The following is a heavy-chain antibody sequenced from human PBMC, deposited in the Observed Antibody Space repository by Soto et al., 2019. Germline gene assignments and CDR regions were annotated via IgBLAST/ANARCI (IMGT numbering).Heavy chain of an antibody. Sequence: ASVKVSCKASGYTFTSYGISWVRQAPGQGLEWMGWISAYNGNTNYAQKLQGRVTMTTDTSTSTAYMELRSLRSDDTAVYYCASIWVDYGVYYYAIDVWGQRTTVSVS. CDR2: ISAYNGNT. CDR1: GYTFTSYG. J-gene: IGHJ6*02. CDR3: ASIWVDYGVYYYAIDV. V-gene: IGHV1-18*04. D-gene: IGHD4-17*01.